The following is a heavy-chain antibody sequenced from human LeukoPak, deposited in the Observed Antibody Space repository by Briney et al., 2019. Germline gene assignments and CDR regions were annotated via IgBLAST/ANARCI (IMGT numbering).Heavy chain of an antibody. J-gene: IGHJ4*02. Sequence: ASVKVSCKASGYTFTSYYMHWVRQAPGQGLEWMGIINPSGGGTSYAQKFQGRVTMTRDTSTSTVYMELSSLISEDTALYYCARSDDSHGSGYWGQGTLVTVSS. CDR1: GYTFTSYY. D-gene: IGHD3-10*01. CDR2: INPSGGGT. CDR3: ARSDDSHGSGY. V-gene: IGHV1-46*01.